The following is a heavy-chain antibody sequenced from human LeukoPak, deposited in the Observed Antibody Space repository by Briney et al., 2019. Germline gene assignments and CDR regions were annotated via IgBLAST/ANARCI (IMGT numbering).Heavy chain of an antibody. D-gene: IGHD2-8*01. CDR3: ARLDCTNGVCYRVHYYYVDV. CDR1: GFTFSSYS. Sequence: GGSLRLSCAASGFTFSSYSMNWVRQAPGKGLEWVSSISSSSSYIYYADSVKGRFTISRDNAKNSLYLQMNSLRAEDTAVYYCARLDCTNGVCYRVHYYYVDVWGKGTTVTVSS. J-gene: IGHJ6*03. V-gene: IGHV3-21*01. CDR2: ISSSSSYI.